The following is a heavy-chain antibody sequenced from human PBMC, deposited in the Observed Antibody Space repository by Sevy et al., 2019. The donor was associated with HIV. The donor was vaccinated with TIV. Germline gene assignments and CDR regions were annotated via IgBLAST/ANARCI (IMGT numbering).Heavy chain of an antibody. CDR2: IYPGHSDT. CDR3: ATLRYSDSWYEFDY. V-gene: IGHV5-51*01. Sequence: GKSLKISCKGSGYSFANSWIGWLRQMPGKGLEYMGIIYPGHSDTRYSPSFQGQVTISADKSISTAYLQWSSLKVSDSAMYYCATLRYSDSWYEFDYWGQGTLVTVSS. D-gene: IGHD6-13*01. CDR1: GYSFANSW. J-gene: IGHJ4*02.